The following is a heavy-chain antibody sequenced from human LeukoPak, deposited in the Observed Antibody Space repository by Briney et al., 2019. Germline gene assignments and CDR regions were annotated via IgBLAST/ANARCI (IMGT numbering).Heavy chain of an antibody. CDR2: IIPILGIA. V-gene: IGHV1-69*02. J-gene: IGHJ4*02. D-gene: IGHD6-6*01. CDR3: ARASSSSGGFDY. CDR1: GGTFSSYT. Sequence: SVKVSCKASGGTFSSYTISWVRQAPGQGLEWMGRIIPILGIANYAQKFQGRVTITADKSTSTAYMELSSLRSEDTAVYYCARASSSSGGFDYWGQGTLVTVSS.